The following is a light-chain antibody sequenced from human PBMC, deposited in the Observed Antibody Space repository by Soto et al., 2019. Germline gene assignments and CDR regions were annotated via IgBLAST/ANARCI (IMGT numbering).Light chain of an antibody. J-gene: IGKJ5*01. CDR3: QQRSNWPIT. CDR1: QSVGSY. CDR2: DAS. V-gene: IGKV3-11*01. Sequence: EIVLTQSPATLSLSPGEGATLSCRASQSVGSYLIWYQQKPGQAPRLLIYDASNRATGIPARFSGSGSGTDFTLTISSLEPEDFAVYYCQQRSNWPITFGQGTRLEIK.